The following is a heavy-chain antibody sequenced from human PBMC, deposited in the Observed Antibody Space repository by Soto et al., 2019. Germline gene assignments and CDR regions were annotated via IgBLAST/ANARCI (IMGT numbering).Heavy chain of an antibody. CDR1: GYSFTSYW. Sequence: GESLKISCKGSGYSFTSYWIGWVRQMPGKGLEWMGIIYPGDSDTRYSPSLQGQVTISADKSISTAYLQWSSLRASDTAMYYCAREGVLEYSSSRDYYYGMDVWGQGTTVTVSS. D-gene: IGHD6-6*01. CDR2: IYPGDSDT. V-gene: IGHV5-51*01. J-gene: IGHJ6*02. CDR3: AREGVLEYSSSRDYYYGMDV.